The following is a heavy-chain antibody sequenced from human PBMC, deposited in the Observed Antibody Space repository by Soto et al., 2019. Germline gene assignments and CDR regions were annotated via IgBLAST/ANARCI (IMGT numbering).Heavy chain of an antibody. Sequence: EVQLVESGGVAVQPGGSLRLSCATSGFNFDVHTMHWVRQAPGKGLEWVSFINWDGSDRDYADSVKGRFTISRDNNKNSLHLEMNSLRTEDIALYYCVKDRDWSFDFWGQGTLVTVSS. J-gene: IGHJ4*02. CDR3: VKDRDWSFDF. D-gene: IGHD3-9*01. CDR1: GFNFDVHT. V-gene: IGHV3-43*01. CDR2: INWDGSDR.